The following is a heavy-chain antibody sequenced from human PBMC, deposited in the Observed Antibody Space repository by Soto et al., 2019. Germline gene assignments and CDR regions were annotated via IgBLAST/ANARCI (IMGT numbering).Heavy chain of an antibody. D-gene: IGHD1-26*01. CDR2: INQGGGER. Sequence: TVGSLRLSCAASGFTFTNYWMSWVRQAPGKGLEWVANINQGGGERNYVDSVKGRFIISRDNAKNSLSLQMNSLRAEDTAVYYCARARRLVGTTAHFDYWGQGTLVTVSS. CDR1: GFTFTNYW. V-gene: IGHV3-7*03. CDR3: ARARRLVGTTAHFDY. J-gene: IGHJ4*02.